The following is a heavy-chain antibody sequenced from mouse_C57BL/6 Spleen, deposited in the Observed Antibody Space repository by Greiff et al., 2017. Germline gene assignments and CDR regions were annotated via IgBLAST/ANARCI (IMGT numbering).Heavy chain of an antibody. CDR3: ARYYYYGSGYFDV. V-gene: IGHV1-50*01. J-gene: IGHJ1*03. D-gene: IGHD1-1*01. Sequence: VQLQQPGAELVKPGASVKLSCKASGYTFTSYWMQWVKQRPGQGLEWIGEIDPSDSYTNYNQKFKGKATLTVDTSSSTAYMQLSSLTSEDSAVYYCARYYYYGSGYFDVWGTGTTVTVSS. CDR1: GYTFTSYW. CDR2: IDPSDSYT.